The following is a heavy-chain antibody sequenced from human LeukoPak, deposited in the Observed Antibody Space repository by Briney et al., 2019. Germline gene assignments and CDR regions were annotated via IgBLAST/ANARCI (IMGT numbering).Heavy chain of an antibody. CDR1: GGTFSSYA. CDR3: ARDTPIVIFDY. CDR2: ISAYNGNT. Sequence: GSSVKVSCKASGGTFSSYAISWVRQAPGQGLEWMGWISAYNGNTNYAQKLQDRVTMTTDTSTSTAYMELRSLRSDDTAVYYCARDTPIVIFDYWGQGTLVTVSS. J-gene: IGHJ4*02. V-gene: IGHV1-18*01. D-gene: IGHD3-10*01.